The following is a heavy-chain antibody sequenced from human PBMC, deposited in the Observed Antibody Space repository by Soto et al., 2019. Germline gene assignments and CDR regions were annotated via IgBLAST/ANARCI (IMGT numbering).Heavy chain of an antibody. D-gene: IGHD1-26*01. V-gene: IGHV3-23*01. CDR3: AKDWTVGATNWFDP. CDR2: ISGSGGST. J-gene: IGHJ5*02. CDR1: GFTFSSYA. Sequence: GGSLRLSCAASGFTFSSYAMSGVRQAPGKGLEWVSAISGSGGSTYYADSVKGRFTISRDNSKNTLYLQMNSLRAEDTAVYYCAKDWTVGATNWFDPWGQGTLVTVPQ.